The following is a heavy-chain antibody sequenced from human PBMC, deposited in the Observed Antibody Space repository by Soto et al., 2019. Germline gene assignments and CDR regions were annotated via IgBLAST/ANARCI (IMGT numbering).Heavy chain of an antibody. D-gene: IGHD3-3*01. CDR2: ISRTGNAI. V-gene: IGHV3-48*03. CDR3: TRDERRDFGAVIRTEY. CDR1: GFAFSDYE. Sequence: EVQLVESGGGLVQPGGSLRLSCAASGFAFSDYEMNWVRQAPGKGLEWISYISRTGNAIYYADSVKGRFTISRDNAENSLYLQMSSLRAEDTAVYYCTRDERRDFGAVIRTEYWGHGTRVTVSS. J-gene: IGHJ4*01.